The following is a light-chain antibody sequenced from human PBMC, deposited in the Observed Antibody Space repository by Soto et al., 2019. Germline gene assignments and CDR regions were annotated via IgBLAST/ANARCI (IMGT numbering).Light chain of an antibody. J-gene: IGKJ1*01. CDR1: QSVNNN. V-gene: IGKV3-15*01. CDR3: QQYNNWPPWT. CDR2: DAS. Sequence: ILMTQSPATLSVSPGERATLSYRASQSVNNNLARYQQKPGQAPRLLIYDASTRATGIPARFSGSGSGTEFTLTISGLQSEDFAVYYCQQYNNWPPWTFGQGTKVEIK.